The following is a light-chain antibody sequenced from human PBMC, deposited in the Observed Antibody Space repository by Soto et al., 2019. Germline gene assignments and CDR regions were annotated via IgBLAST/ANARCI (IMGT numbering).Light chain of an antibody. CDR1: QNINIF. CDR3: QQYNNWPL. J-gene: IGKJ3*01. CDR2: AAS. V-gene: IGKV1-39*01. Sequence: DIQVTQSPSSLSASVGDRVTITCRTSQNINIFLNWYQQKPGRAPMVVISAASNLESGVPSRFSGRGSGTEFTLTISNLQPGDFAVYYCQQYNNWPLFGPGTKVDIK.